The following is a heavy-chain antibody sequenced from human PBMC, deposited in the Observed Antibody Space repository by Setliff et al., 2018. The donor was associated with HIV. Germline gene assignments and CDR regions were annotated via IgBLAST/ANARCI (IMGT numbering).Heavy chain of an antibody. V-gene: IGHV4-59*11. CDR3: ARVSYYGSFSYNYYMDV. Sequence: LSLTCTVSGGSISSQYWSWIRQPPGKGLEWLGHISYSGIPNYNPPLRGRVTISVDTSNNQFSLKLSSVTAADTAVYYCARVSYYGSFSYNYYMDVWGKGTTVTVS. D-gene: IGHD3-10*01. CDR2: ISYSGIP. CDR1: GGSISSQY. J-gene: IGHJ6*03.